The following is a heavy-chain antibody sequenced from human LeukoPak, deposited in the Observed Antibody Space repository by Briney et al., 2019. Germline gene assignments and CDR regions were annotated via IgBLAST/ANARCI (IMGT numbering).Heavy chain of an antibody. CDR3: ARAPQRSYQHNWFDP. D-gene: IGHD2-21*01. Sequence: SETLSLTCTVSGGSITSGSYYWSWIRQPAGKGLEWIGRVYTSGSTNYNPSLKSRVTISVDTSKNQFSLKLSSVTAADTAVYYCARAPQRSYQHNWFDPWGQGTLVTVSS. J-gene: IGHJ5*02. CDR2: VYTSGST. CDR1: GGSITSGSYY. V-gene: IGHV4-61*02.